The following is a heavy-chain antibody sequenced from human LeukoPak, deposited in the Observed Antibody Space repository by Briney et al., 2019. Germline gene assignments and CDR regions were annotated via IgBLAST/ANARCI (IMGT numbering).Heavy chain of an antibody. V-gene: IGHV1-2*02. CDR3: ARGSYGSGFYLWFDP. Sequence: ASVKVSCKASGYTFTGYYMHWVRQAPGQGLEWMGWINPNSGGTNYAQKFQGRVTMTRDTSISTAYMELSRLRSDDTAVYYCARGSYGSGFYLWFDPWGQGTQVTVSS. CDR2: INPNSGGT. CDR1: GYTFTGYY. D-gene: IGHD3-10*01. J-gene: IGHJ5*02.